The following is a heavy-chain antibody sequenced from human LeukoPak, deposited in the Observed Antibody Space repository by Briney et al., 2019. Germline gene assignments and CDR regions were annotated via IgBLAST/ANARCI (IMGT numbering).Heavy chain of an antibody. Sequence: PGGSLRLSCAASGFTFSSYAMSWVRQAPGKGLEWVSAISGSGGSTYYADSVKGRFTISRDNSKSTLYLQMNSLRAEDTAVYYCARVGVGATSFQHWGQGTLVTVSS. CDR1: GFTFSSYA. CDR3: ARVGVGATSFQH. CDR2: ISGSGGST. J-gene: IGHJ1*01. V-gene: IGHV3-23*01. D-gene: IGHD1-26*01.